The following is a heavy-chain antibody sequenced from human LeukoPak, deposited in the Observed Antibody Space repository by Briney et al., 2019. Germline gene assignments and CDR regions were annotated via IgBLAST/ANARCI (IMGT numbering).Heavy chain of an antibody. CDR1: GFTFSDYY. CDR2: ISSSSSTI. V-gene: IGHV3-11*04. CDR3: ALGYCSGGSCYYYYYGMDV. Sequence: GGSLRLSCAASGFTFSDYYMSWIRQAPGKGLEWVSYISSSSSTIYYADSVKGRFTISRGNAKNSLYLQMNSLRAEDTAVYYCALGYCSGGSCYYYYYGMDVWGQGTTVTVSS. J-gene: IGHJ6*02. D-gene: IGHD2-15*01.